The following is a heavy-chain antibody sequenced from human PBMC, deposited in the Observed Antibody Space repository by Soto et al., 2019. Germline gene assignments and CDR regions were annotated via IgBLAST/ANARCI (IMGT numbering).Heavy chain of an antibody. V-gene: IGHV3-48*03. CDR1: EFTFSNYE. D-gene: IGHD3-22*01. CDR3: ARGLRNYYDRSGLHY. J-gene: IGHJ4*02. Sequence: GGSLRLSCVGSEFTFSNYEINWVRQAPGKGLEWVSYISYTGSTIYYADSVRGRFTISRDNSKNSLYLQMNSLRAEDTAVYHCARGLRNYYDRSGLHYWGQGTLVTVSS. CDR2: ISYTGSTI.